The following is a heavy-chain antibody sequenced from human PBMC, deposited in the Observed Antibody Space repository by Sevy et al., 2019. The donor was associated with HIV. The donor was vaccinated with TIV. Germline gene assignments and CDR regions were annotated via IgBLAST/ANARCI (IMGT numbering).Heavy chain of an antibody. CDR1: GFTFSSYG. V-gene: IGHV3-30*18. CDR3: AKDGQDYDFWSGSFTGYYFDY. Sequence: GGSLRLSCAASGFTFSSYGMHWVRQAPGKGLEWVAVISYDGSNKYYADSVKGRFIISRDNSKNTLYLQMNSLRAEDTAVYYCAKDGQDYDFWSGSFTGYYFDYWGQGTLVTVSS. CDR2: ISYDGSNK. D-gene: IGHD3-3*01. J-gene: IGHJ4*02.